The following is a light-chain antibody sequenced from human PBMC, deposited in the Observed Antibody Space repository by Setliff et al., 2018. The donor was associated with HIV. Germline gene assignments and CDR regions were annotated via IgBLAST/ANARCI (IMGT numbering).Light chain of an antibody. V-gene: IGLV2-14*01. CDR2: EVT. Sequence: QSVLTQPASVSGSPGQSITISCTGTSSDVGGYDYVSWYLQHPRKAPKLIIFEVTNRLSGVSSRFSGSKSGNTASLTISGLQAEDEADYYCSSYSTSGTLFGAGTKVTVL. J-gene: IGLJ1*01. CDR1: SSDVGGYDY. CDR3: SSYSTSGTL.